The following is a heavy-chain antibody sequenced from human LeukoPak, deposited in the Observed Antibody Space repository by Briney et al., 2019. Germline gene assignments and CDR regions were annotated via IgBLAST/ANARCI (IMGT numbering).Heavy chain of an antibody. CDR3: AKDKNTMIVVVRSPLSWFDP. CDR2: ISGSGDST. V-gene: IGHV3-23*01. Sequence: GGSLRLSCAASGFTFSSYAMSWVRQAPGTGLEWVSTISGSGDSTFYTDSVKGRFTISRDNSKNTLYLQMNSLRAEDTAVYYCAKDKNTMIVVVRSPLSWFDPWGQGTLDTVSS. J-gene: IGHJ5*02. CDR1: GFTFSSYA. D-gene: IGHD3-22*01.